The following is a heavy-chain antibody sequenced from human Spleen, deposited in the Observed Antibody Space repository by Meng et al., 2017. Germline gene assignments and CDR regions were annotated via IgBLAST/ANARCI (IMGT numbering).Heavy chain of an antibody. Sequence: ASVKVSCKASGYTFTSYDINWVRQATGQGLEWMGWMNPNSGNTGYAQKFQGRDTMTRNTSISTAYMELSSLRSEDTAVYYCARFVVVTAIPSGDYYYYYGMDVWGQGTMVTVSS. CDR2: MNPNSGNT. J-gene: IGHJ6*02. CDR3: ARFVVVTAIPSGDYYYYYGMDV. D-gene: IGHD2-21*02. CDR1: GYTFTSYD. V-gene: IGHV1-8*01.